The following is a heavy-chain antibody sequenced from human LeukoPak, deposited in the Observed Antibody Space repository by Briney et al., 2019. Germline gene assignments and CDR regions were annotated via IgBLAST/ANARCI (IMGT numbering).Heavy chain of an antibody. Sequence: SVKVSCKASGGTFSSYAISWVRQAPGQGLEWMGGIIPIFGTANYAQKFQGRVTITADESTSTAYMELSSLRSEDTAVYYCARGVVLPGKRHPDAFDIWGQGTMVTVSS. CDR3: ARGVVLPGKRHPDAFDI. V-gene: IGHV1-69*13. CDR1: GGTFSSYA. CDR2: IIPIFGTA. J-gene: IGHJ3*02. D-gene: IGHD2-21*01.